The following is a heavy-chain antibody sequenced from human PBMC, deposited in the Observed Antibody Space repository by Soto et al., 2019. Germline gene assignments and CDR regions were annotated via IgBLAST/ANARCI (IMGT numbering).Heavy chain of an antibody. CDR3: ARDLGYSGYADYYYGMDV. Sequence: SETLSLTCTVSGGSISSYYWSWIRQPPGKGLEWIGYIYYSGSTNYNPSLKSRVTISVVTSKNQFSLKLSSVTAADTAVYYCARDLGYSGYADYYYGMDVWGQGTTVTVSS. D-gene: IGHD5-12*01. CDR1: GGSISSYY. J-gene: IGHJ6*02. V-gene: IGHV4-59*01. CDR2: IYYSGST.